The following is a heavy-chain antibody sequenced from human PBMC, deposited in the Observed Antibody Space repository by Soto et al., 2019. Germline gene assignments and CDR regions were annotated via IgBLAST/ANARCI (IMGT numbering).Heavy chain of an antibody. D-gene: IGHD3-10*02. Sequence: QVHLEQWGAGLLKPSETLSLTCAIYNSSLGAFHWTWIRQPPGKGLEWIGELIHGGSTNYNPSLKSRATFSLDTSKSQCSLHVMSVTAADTAVYYCARSPLSYDYVRQTWREVGDSFDVWGRGTSVTVSS. CDR1: NSSLGAFH. CDR3: ARSPLSYDYVRQTWREVGDSFDV. CDR2: LIHGGST. V-gene: IGHV4-34*02. J-gene: IGHJ3*01.